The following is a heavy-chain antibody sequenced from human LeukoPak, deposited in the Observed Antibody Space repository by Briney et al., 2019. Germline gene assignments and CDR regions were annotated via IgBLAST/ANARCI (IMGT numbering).Heavy chain of an antibody. CDR3: VRDLIAYDLWSDYLYGMDV. CDR2: IKSDGSSV. D-gene: IGHD3-3*01. V-gene: IGHV3-74*01. Sequence: GGSLRLSCAASGFTFSSYWMHWVRQAPGKGLVWVSRIKSDGSSVRYADSVKGRFTISRDNAKNTLYLQMNSQRAEDTAVYYYVRDLIAYDLWSDYLYGMDVWGQGTTVTVSS. CDR1: GFTFSSYW. J-gene: IGHJ6*02.